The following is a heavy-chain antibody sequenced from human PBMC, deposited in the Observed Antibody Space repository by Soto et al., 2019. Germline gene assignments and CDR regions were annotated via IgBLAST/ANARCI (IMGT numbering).Heavy chain of an antibody. D-gene: IGHD6-6*01. Sequence: ASVKVSCKASGYTFTGYYMHWVRQAPGQGLEWMGWINPNSGGTNYAQKFQGWVTMTRDTSISTAYMELSRLRSDDTAVYYCARGLWSSSSSDYWGQGTLVTVSS. CDR2: INPNSGGT. CDR1: GYTFTGYY. J-gene: IGHJ4*02. CDR3: ARGLWSSSSSDY. V-gene: IGHV1-2*04.